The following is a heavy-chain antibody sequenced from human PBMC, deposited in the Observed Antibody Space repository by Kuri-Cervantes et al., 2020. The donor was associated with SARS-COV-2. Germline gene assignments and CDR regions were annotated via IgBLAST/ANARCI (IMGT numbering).Heavy chain of an antibody. V-gene: IGHV3-7*01. D-gene: IGHD6-19*01. J-gene: IGHJ3*02. CDR1: GFTFSFYW. CDR3: AKWSSSGWYSDAFDI. Sequence: GESLKISCAGSGFTFSFYWMTWVRQAPGKGLEWVANIKQDGSEKYYVDSVKGRFTISRDNAKNSLYLQMNSLRAEDTAVYYCAKWSSSGWYSDAFDIWGQGTKVTVSS. CDR2: IKQDGSEK.